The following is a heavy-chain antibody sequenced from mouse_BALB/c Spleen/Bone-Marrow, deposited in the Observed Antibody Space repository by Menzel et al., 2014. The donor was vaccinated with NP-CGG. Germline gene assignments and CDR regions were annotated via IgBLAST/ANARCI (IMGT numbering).Heavy chain of an antibody. CDR2: IHPGDGDT. CDR1: GYAFSSYW. CDR3: ARWITTVVAPYVMDY. V-gene: IGHV1-80*01. D-gene: IGHD1-1*01. J-gene: IGHJ4*01. Sequence: LLESGAELVRPGSSVKISCKASGYAFSSYWMNWVKQRPGQGLEWIGQIHPGDGDTNYNGKFKGKATLTADKSSSTAYMQLSSLTSEDSAVYFCARWITTVVAPYVMDYWGQGTSVTVSS.